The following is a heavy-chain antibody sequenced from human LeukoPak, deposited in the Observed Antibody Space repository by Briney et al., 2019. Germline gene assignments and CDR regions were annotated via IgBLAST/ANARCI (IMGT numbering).Heavy chain of an antibody. D-gene: IGHD3-10*01. CDR2: IYSGGST. CDR3: ARAMLWFGGIEYFDY. Sequence: PGGSLRLSCAASGFTVSSNYMSWVRQAPGKGLEWVSVIYSGGSTYYADSVRGRFTISRDNSKNTLYPQMNSLRAEDTAVYYCARAMLWFGGIEYFDYWGQGTLVTVSS. V-gene: IGHV3-66*01. CDR1: GFTVSSNY. J-gene: IGHJ4*02.